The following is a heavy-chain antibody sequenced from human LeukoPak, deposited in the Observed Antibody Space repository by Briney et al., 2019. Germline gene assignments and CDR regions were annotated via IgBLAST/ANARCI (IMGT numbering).Heavy chain of an antibody. CDR1: GYIFTIYW. CDR3: ARHGVEGYSGAFHI. V-gene: IGHV5-51*01. J-gene: IGHJ3*02. D-gene: IGHD4-11*01. Sequence: GESLKISCTGSGYIFTIYWIAWVRQMPGRGLEWMGIIYPGDSDSRYSPSFQGHVTISADKSISTAYLQWSSLKASDTAMYYCARHGVEGYSGAFHIWGQGTMVTVSS. CDR2: IYPGDSDS.